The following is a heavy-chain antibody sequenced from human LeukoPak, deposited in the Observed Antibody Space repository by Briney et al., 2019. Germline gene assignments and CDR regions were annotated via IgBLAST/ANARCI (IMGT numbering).Heavy chain of an antibody. CDR2: IYTSGST. Sequence: TLSLTCTVSGGSISSGSYYWSWIRQPAGKRLQWSGRIYTSGSTNYNPSLKSRVTISVDTSKNQFSLKLSSVTAADTAVYFCTKKTEYDILTGLNNWFDPWGQGTLVTVSS. V-gene: IGHV4-61*02. CDR1: GGSISSGSYY. CDR3: TKKTEYDILTGLNNWFDP. J-gene: IGHJ5*02. D-gene: IGHD3-9*01.